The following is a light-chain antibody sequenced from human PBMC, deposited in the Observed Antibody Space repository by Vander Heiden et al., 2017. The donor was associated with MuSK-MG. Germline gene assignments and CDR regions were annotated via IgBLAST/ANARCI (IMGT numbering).Light chain of an antibody. J-gene: IGKJ4*01. CDR1: QGISTY. Sequence: IQLTQSPSSLSASVGHRVTITCRASQGISTYLAWYQQNPGEAPKLLIYAASTFQSGVPSRFSGSGSGTDFTLTISILHPEDFATYYCQQLHGYRLTFGGGTKVEIK. CDR3: QQLHGYRLT. V-gene: IGKV1-9*01. CDR2: AAS.